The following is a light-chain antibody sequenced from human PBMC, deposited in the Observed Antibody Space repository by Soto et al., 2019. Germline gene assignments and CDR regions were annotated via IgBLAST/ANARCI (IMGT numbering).Light chain of an antibody. CDR2: GNS. Sequence: QSVLTQPPSVSGAPGQRVTISCTGSSSNIGAGYDVHWYQQLPGTAPKLLIYGNSNRPSGVPDRFSGSKSGTSASLAITGLQAEDDADYYCQSYDSSLSGRYVFGTGTKVNVL. CDR3: QSYDSSLSGRYV. CDR1: SSNIGAGYD. J-gene: IGLJ1*01. V-gene: IGLV1-40*01.